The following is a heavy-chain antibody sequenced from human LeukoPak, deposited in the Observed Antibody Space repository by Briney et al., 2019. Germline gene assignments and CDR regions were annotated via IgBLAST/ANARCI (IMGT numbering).Heavy chain of an antibody. CDR3: ARDGDLTGYPDY. J-gene: IGHJ4*02. CDR2: IKSDGSST. V-gene: IGHV3-74*01. Sequence: TGGSLRLSCAASGFTFSNYWMHWVRQAPGKGPVWVSRIKSDGSSTRFADSVQGRFTISRDNGKNTLYLQMNSLRAEDTAVYYCARDGDLTGYPDYWGQGTLVTVSS. CDR1: GFTFSNYW. D-gene: IGHD3-9*01.